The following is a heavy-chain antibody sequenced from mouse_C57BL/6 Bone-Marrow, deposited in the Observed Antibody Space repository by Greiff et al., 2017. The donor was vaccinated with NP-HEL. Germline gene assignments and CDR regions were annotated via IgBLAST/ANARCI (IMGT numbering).Heavy chain of an antibody. CDR1: GYTFTSYW. Sequence: VKLQQPGAELVMPGASVKLSCKASGYTFTSYWMHWVKQRPGQGLEWIGEIDPSDSYTNYNQKFKGKSTLTVDKSSSTAYMQLSSLTSEDSAVYYCARGGYGSRGAMDYWGQGTSVTVSS. CDR2: IDPSDSYT. V-gene: IGHV1-69*01. J-gene: IGHJ4*01. CDR3: ARGGYGSRGAMDY. D-gene: IGHD1-1*01.